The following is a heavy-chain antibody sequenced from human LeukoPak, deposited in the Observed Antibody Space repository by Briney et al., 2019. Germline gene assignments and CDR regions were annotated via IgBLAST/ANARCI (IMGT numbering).Heavy chain of an antibody. D-gene: IGHD6-6*01. J-gene: IGHJ6*03. CDR3: AREEYSSSSKYYYYYYYMDV. V-gene: IGHV3-11*04. Sequence: GGSLRLSCAASGFTFSDYYMSWIRQAPGKGLEWVSYISSSGSTIYYADSVKGRFTISRDSAKNSLYLQMNSLRAEDTAVYYCAREEYSSSSKYYYYYYYMDVWGKGTTVTVSS. CDR1: GFTFSDYY. CDR2: ISSSGSTI.